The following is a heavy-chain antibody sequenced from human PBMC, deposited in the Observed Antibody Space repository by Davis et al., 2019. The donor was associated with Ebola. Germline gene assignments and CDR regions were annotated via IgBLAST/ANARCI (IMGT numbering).Heavy chain of an antibody. CDR2: INPDGSFT. CDR1: GFTFSSYW. Sequence: GESLKISCAASGFTFSSYWIYWVRQAPGKGLEWVSRINPDGSFTDYADSVKGRFSISRDSTSNTLYLQMNGLRAEDTAVYYCARSSYQPDYWGQGTLVTVSS. D-gene: IGHD2-2*01. CDR3: ARSSYQPDY. V-gene: IGHV3-74*01. J-gene: IGHJ4*02.